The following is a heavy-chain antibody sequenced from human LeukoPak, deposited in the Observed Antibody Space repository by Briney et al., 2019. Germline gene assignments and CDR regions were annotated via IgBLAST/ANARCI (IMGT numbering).Heavy chain of an antibody. J-gene: IGHJ4*02. V-gene: IGHV1-69*05. CDR1: GGTFSSYA. CDR2: IIPIFFTA. Sequence: SVKVSCKASGGTFSSYAISWVRQAPGQGREWMGRIIPIFFTANYAQKFQGRVTSTTDESTSTAYMELSSLRSEDPAVYYCARGGIAAAGRFDYWGQGTLVTVSS. CDR3: ARGGIAAAGRFDY. D-gene: IGHD6-13*01.